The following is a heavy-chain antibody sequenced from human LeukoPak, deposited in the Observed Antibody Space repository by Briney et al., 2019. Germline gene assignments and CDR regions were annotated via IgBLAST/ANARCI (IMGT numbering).Heavy chain of an antibody. CDR2: IDWDDDK. V-gene: IGHV2-70*17. CDR1: GFSLSTRGMC. CDR3: ARTRTSSPFDY. D-gene: IGHD6-13*01. J-gene: IGHJ4*02. Sequence: SGPTLVNPTQTLTLTCTFSGFSLSTRGMCVSWIRQPPGKALEWLARIDWDDDKFYRTSLKTRRTISKDTSKNQVVLTMTNMDPVDTATYYCARTRTSSPFDYWGQGTLVTVSS.